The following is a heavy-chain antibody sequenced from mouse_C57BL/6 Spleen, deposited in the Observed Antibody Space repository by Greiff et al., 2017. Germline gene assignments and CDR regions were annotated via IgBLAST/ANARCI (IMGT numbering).Heavy chain of an antibody. J-gene: IGHJ1*03. Sequence: EVHLVESGGGLVKPGGSLKLSCAASGFTFSDYGMHWVRQAPEKGLEWVAYISSGSSTIYYADTVKGRFTISRDNAKNTLFLQMTSLRSEDTAMYYCARPITTVVAPAFDVWGTGTTVTVSS. D-gene: IGHD1-1*01. CDR3: ARPITTVVAPAFDV. V-gene: IGHV5-17*01. CDR2: ISSGSSTI. CDR1: GFTFSDYG.